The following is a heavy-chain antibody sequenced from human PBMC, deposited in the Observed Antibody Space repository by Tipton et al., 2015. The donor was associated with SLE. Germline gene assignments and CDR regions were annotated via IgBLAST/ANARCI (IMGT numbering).Heavy chain of an antibody. CDR1: GFTFSSYS. D-gene: IGHD2-21*02. Sequence: SLRLSCAASGFTFSSYSMNWVRQAPGKGLEWVSSISSSSSYIYYADSVKGRFTISRDNAKNSLYLQMNSLRAEDTAVYYCARATIVVVTAGAFDIWGQGKMVTVSS. CDR3: ARATIVVVTAGAFDI. J-gene: IGHJ3*02. CDR2: ISSSSSYI. V-gene: IGHV3-21*01.